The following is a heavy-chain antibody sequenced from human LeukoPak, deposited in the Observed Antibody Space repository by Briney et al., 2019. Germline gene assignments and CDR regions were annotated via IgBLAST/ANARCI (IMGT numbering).Heavy chain of an antibody. D-gene: IGHD5-18*01. J-gene: IGHJ3*02. CDR2: IRYDGSNK. CDR3: AKDLVKGYSYGSSAFDI. CDR1: GFTFSSYG. V-gene: IGHV3-30*02. Sequence: GGSLRLSCAASGFTFSSYGMHWVRQAPGKGLEWVAFIRYDGSNKYYADSVEGRFTISRDNSKNTLYLQMNSLRAEDTAVYYCAKDLVKGYSYGSSAFDIWGQGTMVTVSS.